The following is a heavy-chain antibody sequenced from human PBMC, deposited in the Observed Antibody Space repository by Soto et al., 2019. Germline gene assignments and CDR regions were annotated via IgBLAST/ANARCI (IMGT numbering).Heavy chain of an antibody. CDR1: GASLSSISYY. J-gene: IGHJ4*02. V-gene: IGHV4-39*01. CDR3: ASRHCSGGSCYNPRFDS. Sequence: SETLSLTCTVSGASLSSISYYWGWIRRRPGKGLEWVGSIFFTGNIYYNPSLKSRVTISVDTSRNQFSLMVNSVTAADTAVYYCASRHCSGGSCYNPRFDSWGQAALVTVSS. D-gene: IGHD2-15*01. CDR2: IFFTGNI.